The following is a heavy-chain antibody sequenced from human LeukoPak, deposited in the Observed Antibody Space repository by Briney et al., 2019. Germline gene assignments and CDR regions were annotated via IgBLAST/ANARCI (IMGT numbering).Heavy chain of an antibody. CDR2: ITNDNYDT. Sequence: GGSLRLSCAASGFTFSRHAMSWVRQAPEKGLEWVSSITNDNYDTFYADSVKGRFTISRDESKTTLYLQMKSLRAEDTAVYYCAREGISRKMDFDYWGQGTLVTVSS. J-gene: IGHJ4*02. CDR1: GFTFSRHA. D-gene: IGHD2/OR15-2a*01. CDR3: AREGISRKMDFDY. V-gene: IGHV3-23*01.